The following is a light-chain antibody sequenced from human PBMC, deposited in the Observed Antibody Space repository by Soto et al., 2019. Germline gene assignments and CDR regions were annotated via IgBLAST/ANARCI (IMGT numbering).Light chain of an antibody. CDR3: SSYTSSSTLGYV. J-gene: IGLJ1*01. V-gene: IGLV2-14*01. CDR2: DVS. Sequence: QSVLTQPASVSGSPGQSITISCTGTSSDVGGYNYVSWYQQHPGKAPKLMIHDVSNRPSGVSNRFSGSKSGNTASLTISGLQAEDEADYYCSSYTSSSTLGYVFGTGTKV. CDR1: SSDVGGYNY.